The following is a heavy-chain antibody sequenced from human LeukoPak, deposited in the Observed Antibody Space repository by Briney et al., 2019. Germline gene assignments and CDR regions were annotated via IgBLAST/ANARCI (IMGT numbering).Heavy chain of an antibody. CDR2: ISGSGGGT. J-gene: IGHJ3*02. Sequence: GGSLRLSCTGSGFTVSSSYMSWVRQAPGKGPEWVSGISGSGGGTYYADSVKGRFAISRDNSKNTLYLQMNSLRAEDTAVYYCVQEGPRGLAFDIWGQGTKVTVSS. CDR3: VQEGPRGLAFDI. CDR1: GFTVSSSY. V-gene: IGHV3-23*01.